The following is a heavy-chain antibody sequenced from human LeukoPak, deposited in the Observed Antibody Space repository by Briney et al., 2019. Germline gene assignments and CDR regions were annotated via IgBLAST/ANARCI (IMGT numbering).Heavy chain of an antibody. Sequence: GGSLRLSCAASGFTFSSYGMHWVRQAPGKGLEWVSYISSTSSTIYYADSVKGRFTISRDNAKNSLYLQMNSLRAEDTAVYYCARVVSLGYCSSTSCYAFDYWGQGTLVTVSS. CDR3: ARVVSLGYCSSTSCYAFDY. CDR1: GFTFSSYG. CDR2: ISSTSSTI. J-gene: IGHJ4*02. D-gene: IGHD2-2*01. V-gene: IGHV3-48*04.